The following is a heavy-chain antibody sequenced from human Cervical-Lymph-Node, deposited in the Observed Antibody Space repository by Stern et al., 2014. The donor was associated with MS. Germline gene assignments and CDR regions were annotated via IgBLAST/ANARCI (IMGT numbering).Heavy chain of an antibody. CDR1: GFTFSNHW. CDR2: ITIDGTST. J-gene: IGHJ3*01. CDR3: TRDEGAGYNVDVFDA. V-gene: IGHV3-74*01. D-gene: IGHD5-24*01. Sequence: EVQLVESGGGLVQPGGSLRLSCAASGFTFSNHWMHWVRQDPGKGLVWISRITIDGTSTTYADSVKGRFTISRDNAKNTVYLQMNSLRVEDTALYFCTRDEGAGYNVDVFDAWGQGTTVTVSP.